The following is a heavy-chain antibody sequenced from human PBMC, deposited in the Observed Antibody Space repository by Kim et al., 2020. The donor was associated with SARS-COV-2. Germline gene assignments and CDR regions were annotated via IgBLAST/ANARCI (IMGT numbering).Heavy chain of an antibody. J-gene: IGHJ6*03. CDR3: ARVVPYYDFWSGSSYYYMDV. Sequence: SETLSLTCAVYGGSFSGYYWSWIRQPPGKGLEWIGEINHSGSSNYNPSLKSRVTISVDTSKNQFSLKLSSVTAADTAVYYCARVVPYYDFWSGSSYYYMDVWGKGTTVTVSS. V-gene: IGHV4-34*01. D-gene: IGHD3-3*01. CDR1: GGSFSGYY. CDR2: INHSGSS.